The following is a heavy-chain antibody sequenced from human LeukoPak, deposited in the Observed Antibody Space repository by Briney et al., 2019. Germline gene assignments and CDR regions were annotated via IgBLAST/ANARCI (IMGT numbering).Heavy chain of an antibody. CDR3: ARAREYYDFWSGYYDDAFDI. Sequence: ASVKVSCKASGYTFTSYYMHWVRQAPGQGLEWMGTINPSGGSTSYAQKFQGRVTMTRDTSTSTVYMELSSLRSEDTAVYYCARAREYYDFWSGYYDDAFDIWGQGTMVTVSS. J-gene: IGHJ3*02. V-gene: IGHV1-46*01. CDR1: GYTFTSYY. CDR2: INPSGGST. D-gene: IGHD3-3*01.